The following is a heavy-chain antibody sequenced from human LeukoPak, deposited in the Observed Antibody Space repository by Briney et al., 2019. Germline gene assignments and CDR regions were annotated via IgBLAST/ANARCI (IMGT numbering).Heavy chain of an antibody. CDR2: ISSSSYI. CDR3: AREFSHYYDSSGYRW. CDR1: GFTFSSYS. V-gene: IGHV3-21*01. D-gene: IGHD3-22*01. Sequence: GGSLRLSCAASGFTFSSYSMNWVRQAPGKGLEWVSSISSSSYIYYADSVKGRFTISRDNAKNSLYLQMNSLRAEDTAVYYCAREFSHYYDSSGYRWWGQGTLVTVSS. J-gene: IGHJ4*02.